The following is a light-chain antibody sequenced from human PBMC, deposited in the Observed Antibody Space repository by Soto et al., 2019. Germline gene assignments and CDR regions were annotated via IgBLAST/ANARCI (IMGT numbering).Light chain of an antibody. J-gene: IGKJ5*01. Sequence: EIVLAQSPATLSLSPGERVTLTCRASQSVRSYLAWYQQKPGQAPRLLIYDASNSATGIPARFSGSGSGTDFTLTISSREPEDFAVYYCQQRANWPATFGQGTRLEIK. CDR3: QQRANWPAT. CDR2: DAS. CDR1: QSVRSY. V-gene: IGKV3-11*01.